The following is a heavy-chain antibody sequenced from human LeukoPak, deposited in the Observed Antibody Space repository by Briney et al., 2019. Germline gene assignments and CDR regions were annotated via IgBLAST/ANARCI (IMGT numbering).Heavy chain of an antibody. CDR2: INPSGGST. V-gene: IGHV1-46*01. D-gene: IGHD5-24*01. J-gene: IGHJ4*02. CDR3: ARGRRDGYTNFGVFDY. CDR1: GYTFTSYY. Sequence: ASVKVSCKASGYTFTSYYMHWVRQAPGQGLEWMGIINPSGGSTSYAQKLQGRVTMTTDTSTSTAYMELRSLRSDDTAVYYCARGRRDGYTNFGVFDYWGQGTLVTVSS.